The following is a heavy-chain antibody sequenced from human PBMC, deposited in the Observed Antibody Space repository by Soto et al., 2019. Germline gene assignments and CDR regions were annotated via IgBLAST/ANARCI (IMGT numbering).Heavy chain of an antibody. V-gene: IGHV4-39*01. D-gene: IGHD6-6*01. CDR2: IYYSGST. CDR3: ARHRARNWYDP. CDR1: GGSISSSSYY. Sequence: SQTMSPTCILSGGSISSSSYYWGRIREPPGKGLEWIASIYYSGSTYYNQSLKSRVTISVDKPTNKSSLKLSSVTAADTAVFYCARHRARNWYDPWGQGTLVTVSS. J-gene: IGHJ5*02.